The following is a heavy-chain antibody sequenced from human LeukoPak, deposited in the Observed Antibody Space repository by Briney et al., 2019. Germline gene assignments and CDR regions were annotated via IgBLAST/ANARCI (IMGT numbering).Heavy chain of an antibody. D-gene: IGHD1-26*01. J-gene: IGHJ4*02. CDR3: AAGKHRGRYSLDY. CDR1: GFTFSSSA. Sequence: EASVKVSCKASGFTFSSSAVQWVRQARGQRLEWIGWIVVGSGNTHYAQKLQERVIITRDMSTNTAYMELSSLRSEDTAVYYCAAGKHRGRYSLDYWGQGTQVTVSS. V-gene: IGHV1-58*01. CDR2: IVVGSGNT.